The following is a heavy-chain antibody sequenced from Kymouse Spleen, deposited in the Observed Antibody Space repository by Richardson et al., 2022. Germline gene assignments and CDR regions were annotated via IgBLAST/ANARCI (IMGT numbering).Heavy chain of an antibody. CDR1: GFTFDDYG. CDR3: ARDLGIAAAGPPFDGMDV. V-gene: IGHV3-20*d01. Sequence: EVQLVESGGGVVRPGGSLRLSCAASGFTFDDYGMSWVRQAPGKGLEWVSGINWNGGSTGYADSVKGRFTISRDNAKNSLYLQMNSLRAEDTALYYCARDLGIAAAGPPFDGMDVWGQGTTVTVSS. J-gene: IGHJ6*02. CDR2: INWNGGST. D-gene: IGHD6-13*01.